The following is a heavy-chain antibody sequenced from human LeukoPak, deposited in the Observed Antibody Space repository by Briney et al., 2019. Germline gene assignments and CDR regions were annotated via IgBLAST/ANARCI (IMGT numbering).Heavy chain of an antibody. CDR1: GGSITSGDYY. V-gene: IGHV4-30-4*02. CDR2: IYYSGTT. CDR3: ARALDCSSTSCYLFDY. J-gene: IGHJ4*02. Sequence: ASETLSLTCTVSGGSITSGDYYWSWVRLPPGKGLEWIGYIYYSGTTYYNPSLKSRVTISVDTSKNQFSLKLSSVTAADTAVYYCARALDCSSTSCYLFDYWGQGTLVTVSS. D-gene: IGHD2-2*01.